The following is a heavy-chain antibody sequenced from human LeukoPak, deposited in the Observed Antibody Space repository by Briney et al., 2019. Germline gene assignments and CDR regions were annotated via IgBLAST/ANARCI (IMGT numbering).Heavy chain of an antibody. D-gene: IGHD4-11*01. Sequence: PGGSLRLSCAASVFTFSNAWMSWVRQAPGQGREWVGRIKSKTDGGARDYVAPGKGRFIISRDDSKNTLYLQMNSLKTEDTAVYYCTTYSNSLYFYYMDVWGKGTTVTVSS. CDR1: VFTFSNAW. J-gene: IGHJ6*03. CDR3: TTYSNSLYFYYMDV. CDR2: IKSKTDGGAR. V-gene: IGHV3-15*01.